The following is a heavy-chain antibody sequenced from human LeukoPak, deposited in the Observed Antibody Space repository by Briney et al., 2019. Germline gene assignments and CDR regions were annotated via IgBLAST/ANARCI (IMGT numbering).Heavy chain of an antibody. CDR1: GGSFSGYY. D-gene: IGHD4-23*01. CDR2: INHSGST. CDR3: ARIMTTVVNEPFDY. V-gene: IGHV4-34*01. J-gene: IGHJ4*02. Sequence: SETLSLTCAVYGGSFSGYYWSWIRQPPGKGLEWIGEINHSGSTNYNPSLKSRVTISVDTSKNQFSLKLSSVTAADTAVYYCARIMTTVVNEPFDYWGQGTLVTVSS.